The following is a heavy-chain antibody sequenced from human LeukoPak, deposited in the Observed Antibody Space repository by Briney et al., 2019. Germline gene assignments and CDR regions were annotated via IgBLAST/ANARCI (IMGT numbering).Heavy chain of an antibody. V-gene: IGHV3-30-3*01. Sequence: GGSLRLSCAASGFTFSSYAMHWVRQAPGKGLEWVAVISYDGSNKYYADSVKGRFTISRDNSKNTLYLQMNSLRAEDTAVYYCAKAPNFQFFDYWGQGTLVTVPS. J-gene: IGHJ4*02. D-gene: IGHD3-3*01. CDR2: ISYDGSNK. CDR1: GFTFSSYA. CDR3: AKAPNFQFFDY.